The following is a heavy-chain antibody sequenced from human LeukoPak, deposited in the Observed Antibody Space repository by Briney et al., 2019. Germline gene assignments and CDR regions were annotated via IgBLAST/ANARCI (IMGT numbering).Heavy chain of an antibody. V-gene: IGHV1-69*04. CDR3: ARVQGTYYYDSSGYD. Sequence: GASVKVSCKASGGTFSSYAISWVRQAPGQGLEWMGRIIPILGIANCAQKFQGRVTITADKSTSTAYMELSSLRSEDTAVYYCARVQGTYYYDSSGYDWGQGTLVTVSS. J-gene: IGHJ4*02. CDR2: IIPILGIA. D-gene: IGHD3-22*01. CDR1: GGTFSSYA.